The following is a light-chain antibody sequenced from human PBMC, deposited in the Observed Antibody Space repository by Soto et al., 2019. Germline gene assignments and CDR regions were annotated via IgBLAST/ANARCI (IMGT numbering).Light chain of an antibody. CDR1: SSDVGGYNY. V-gene: IGLV2-14*01. CDR2: DVS. J-gene: IGLJ2*01. Sequence: QAALTQPASVSGSPGQSTIISCTGTSSDVGGYNYVSWYQQHPGKAPKLMIYDVSNRPSGVSNRFSGSKSGNTASLTISGLQAEDEADYYCSSYTSSSTPVVFGGGTQLTVL. CDR3: SSYTSSSTPVV.